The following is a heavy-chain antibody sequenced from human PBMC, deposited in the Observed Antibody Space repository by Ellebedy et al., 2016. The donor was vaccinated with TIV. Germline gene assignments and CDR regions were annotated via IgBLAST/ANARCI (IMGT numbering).Heavy chain of an antibody. V-gene: IGHV4-59*12. CDR3: ARDQGVVPAAAHIYGMDV. CDR1: GGSISSYY. D-gene: IGHD2-2*01. Sequence: MPSETLSLTCTVSGGSISSYYWSWIRQPPGKGLEWIGYIYYSGSTYYNPSLKSRVTISVDTSKNQFSLKLSSVTAADTAVYYRARDQGVVPAAAHIYGMDVWGQGTTVTVSS. CDR2: IYYSGST. J-gene: IGHJ6*02.